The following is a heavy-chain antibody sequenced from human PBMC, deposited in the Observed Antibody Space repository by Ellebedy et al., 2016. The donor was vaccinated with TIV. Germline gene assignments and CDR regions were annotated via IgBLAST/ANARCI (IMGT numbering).Heavy chain of an antibody. D-gene: IGHD1-26*01. Sequence: GGSLRLSCAASGFTFNTAWMSWVRQSPGKGLEWIGRIQSKTDGGTTDHAAPVKGRFTISRDDSENTLYLQMNSLRAEDTAVYYCARPSGSYSPYFDYWGQGTLVTVSS. V-gene: IGHV3-15*01. CDR2: IQSKTDGGTT. CDR3: ARPSGSYSPYFDY. J-gene: IGHJ4*02. CDR1: GFTFNTAW.